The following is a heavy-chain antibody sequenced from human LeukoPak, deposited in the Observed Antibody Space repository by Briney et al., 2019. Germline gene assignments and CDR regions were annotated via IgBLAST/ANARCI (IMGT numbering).Heavy chain of an antibody. J-gene: IGHJ4*02. V-gene: IGHV4-59*12. CDR2: IYYSGST. D-gene: IGHD6-13*01. Sequence: PSETLSLTCTVFGGSISSYYWSWIRQPPGKGLEWIGYIYYSGSTNYNPSLKSRVTISVDTSKNQFSLKLSSVTAADTAVYYCARETYSSSRAFDYWGQGTLVTVSS. CDR3: ARETYSSSRAFDY. CDR1: GGSISSYY.